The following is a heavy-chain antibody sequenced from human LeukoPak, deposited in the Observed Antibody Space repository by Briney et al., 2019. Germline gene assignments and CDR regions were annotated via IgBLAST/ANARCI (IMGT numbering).Heavy chain of an antibody. V-gene: IGHV1-2*02. CDR2: INPNSGGT. D-gene: IGHD7-27*01. CDR3: ARSFRGDQGGY. CDR1: GYTFTSCY. Sequence: ASVEVSCKASGYTFTSCYMHWVRQAPGQGLEWMGWINPNSGGTNYAQKFQGRVTMTRDTSISTAYMELSRLRSDDTAVYYCARSFRGDQGGYWGQGTLVTVSS. J-gene: IGHJ4*02.